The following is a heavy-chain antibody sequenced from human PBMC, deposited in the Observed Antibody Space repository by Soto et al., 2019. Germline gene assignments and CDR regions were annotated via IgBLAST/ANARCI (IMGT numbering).Heavy chain of an antibody. Sequence: ASVKVSCKVSGYTLTELSMHWVRQAPGKGLEWMGGFDPEDGETIYAQKFQGRVTMTEDTSTDTAYMELSSLRSEDTAVYYCATDLGYSYGYRNAFDIWDQATMVTVSS. CDR2: FDPEDGET. V-gene: IGHV1-24*01. CDR1: GYTLTELS. CDR3: ATDLGYSYGYRNAFDI. J-gene: IGHJ3*02. D-gene: IGHD5-18*01.